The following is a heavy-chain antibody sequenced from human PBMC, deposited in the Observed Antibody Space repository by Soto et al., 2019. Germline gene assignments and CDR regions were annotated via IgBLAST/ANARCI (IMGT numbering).Heavy chain of an antibody. CDR3: AHRPPLYSCGHYSIWYFDL. Sequence: QITLKESGPTLVNPTQTLTLTCTFSGFSLSTSGVGVGWIRQPPGKALEWLALIYLDDDKRYSPSLKSRLTITNDTSKIQLVLTITNMDPVHTSTYYCAHRPPLYSCGHYSIWYFDLWCRGTLVTVSS. J-gene: IGHJ2*01. V-gene: IGHV2-5*02. D-gene: IGHD3-3*01. CDR2: IYLDDDK. CDR1: GFSLSTSGVG.